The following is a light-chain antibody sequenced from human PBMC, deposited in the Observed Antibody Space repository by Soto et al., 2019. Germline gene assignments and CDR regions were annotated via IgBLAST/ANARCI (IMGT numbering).Light chain of an antibody. CDR1: SGSIASNY. J-gene: IGLJ3*02. CDR3: QSYDRV. CDR2: EDN. Sequence: NFMLTQPHSVSESPGKTVTISCTRSSGSIASNYVQWYQQRPGSAPTTVIYEDNQRPSGVPDRFSGSIDSSSNSASLTISGLKTEDEADHYCQSYDRVFGGGTKLTVL. V-gene: IGLV6-57*03.